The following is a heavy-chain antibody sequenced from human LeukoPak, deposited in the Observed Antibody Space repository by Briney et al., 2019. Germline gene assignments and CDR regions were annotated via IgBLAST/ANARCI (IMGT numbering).Heavy chain of an antibody. CDR2: INPNSGGT. V-gene: IGHV1-2*02. Sequence: ASVKVSCKASGYTFTGYYMHWVRQAPGQGLEWMGWINPNSGGTNYAQKFQGRVTMTRDTSISTAYMELSRLRSDVTAVYYCARDSSLKDQFDYWGQGTLVTVSS. J-gene: IGHJ4*02. CDR3: ARDSSLKDQFDY. CDR1: GYTFTGYY.